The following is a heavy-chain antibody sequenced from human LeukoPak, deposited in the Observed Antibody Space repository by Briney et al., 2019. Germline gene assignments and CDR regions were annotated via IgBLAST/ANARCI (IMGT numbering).Heavy chain of an antibody. CDR2: IYYSGDT. Sequence: SETLSLTCTVSGGSISSSSYYWGWIRQPPGKGLEWIVSIYYSGDTYYNPSLKSRRVTISVDTSKNQFYLRLSSVTAADTAVYYCARHQWHYYYYMGVWGKGSTVTVSS. CDR1: GGSISSSSYY. J-gene: IGHJ6*03. CDR3: ARHQWHYYYYMGV. D-gene: IGHD6-19*01. V-gene: IGHV4-39*01.